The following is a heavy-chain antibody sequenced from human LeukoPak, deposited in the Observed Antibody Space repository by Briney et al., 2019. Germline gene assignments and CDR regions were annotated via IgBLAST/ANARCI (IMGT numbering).Heavy chain of an antibody. Sequence: SETLSLTCTVSGGSISSYYWSWIRQPPGKGLEWIGYFYYSGSTNYNPSLKSRVTISVDTSKNQFSLKLSSVTAADTALYYCARLRVRGYGYGPWEGPTWLDFWGQGTLVTVSS. CDR3: ARLRVRGYGYGPWEGPTWLDF. D-gene: IGHD5-18*01. J-gene: IGHJ4*02. CDR2: FYYSGST. V-gene: IGHV4-59*12. CDR1: GGSISSYY.